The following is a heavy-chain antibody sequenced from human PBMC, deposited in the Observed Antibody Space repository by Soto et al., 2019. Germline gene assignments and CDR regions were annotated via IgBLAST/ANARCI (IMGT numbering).Heavy chain of an antibody. J-gene: IGHJ4*02. CDR1: GFTFSNYG. CDR2: IVASGGST. CDR3: VKERLQRGFAY. V-gene: IGHV3-23*01. D-gene: IGHD6-25*01. Sequence: EVQLLDSGGGSVQPGGSLRLSCAASGFTFSNYGMSWVRQAPGKGLEWVSSIVASGGSTYYADLVKGRFTISRDNSENNLYLQMNSLRAEDTAVYYCVKERLQRGFAYWGQGTLVTVSS.